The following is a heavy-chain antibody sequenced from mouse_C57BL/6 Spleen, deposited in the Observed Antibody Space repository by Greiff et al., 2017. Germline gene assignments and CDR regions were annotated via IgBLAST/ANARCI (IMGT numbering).Heavy chain of an antibody. CDR3: ARGGSSNSY. CDR2: INPSSGYT. D-gene: IGHD1-1*01. V-gene: IGHV1-7*01. J-gene: IGHJ2*01. Sequence: VQLQQSGAELAKPGASVKLSCKASGYTFTGYWMNWVKQRPGQGLEWIGYINPSSGYTKYNQKFKGKATLTADKSSSTAYMQLSSLTYEDSAVYYCARGGSSNSYWGQGTTLTVSS. CDR1: GYTFTGYW.